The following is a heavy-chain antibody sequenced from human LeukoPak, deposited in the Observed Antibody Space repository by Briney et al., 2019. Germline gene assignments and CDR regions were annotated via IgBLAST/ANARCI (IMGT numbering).Heavy chain of an antibody. J-gene: IGHJ3*02. CDR3: ARRIAAAGTGDAFDI. CDR2: INWNGGST. V-gene: IGHV3-20*04. CDR1: GFTFDDYG. Sequence: GGSLRLSCAASGFTFDDYGMSWVRQAPGEGLEWVSGINWNGGSTGYADSVKGRFTISRDNAKNSLYLQMNSLRAEDTALYYCARRIAAAGTGDAFDIWGQGTMVTVSS. D-gene: IGHD6-13*01.